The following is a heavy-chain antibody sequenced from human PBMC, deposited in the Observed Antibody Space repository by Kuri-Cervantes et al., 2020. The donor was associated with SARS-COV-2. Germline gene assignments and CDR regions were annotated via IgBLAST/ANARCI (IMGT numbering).Heavy chain of an antibody. Sequence: GGSLRLSCAASGFTFSSYWMSWVRQAPGKGLEWVANIKQDGSEKYYVDSVKGRFTISRDNSKNTLYLQMNSLRAEDTAVCYCARANGGGYRGWFDTWGQGALVTVSS. D-gene: IGHD5-24*01. CDR2: IKQDGSEK. V-gene: IGHV3-7*04. CDR1: GFTFSSYW. CDR3: ARANGGGYRGWFDT. J-gene: IGHJ5*02.